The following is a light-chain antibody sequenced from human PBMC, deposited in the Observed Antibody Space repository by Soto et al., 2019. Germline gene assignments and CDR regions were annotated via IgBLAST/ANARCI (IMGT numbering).Light chain of an antibody. CDR1: QTISSN. Sequence: EILMTQSPATLSVSPGERATLSCRASQTISSNLAWYQQKPGQAPRLLIYGASTRPTGIPARFSGSGSGTKFTLTISSLQTEDFAVYFCQQYNNSPLTFGQGTKVEIQ. J-gene: IGKJ1*01. V-gene: IGKV3-15*01. CDR2: GAS. CDR3: QQYNNSPLT.